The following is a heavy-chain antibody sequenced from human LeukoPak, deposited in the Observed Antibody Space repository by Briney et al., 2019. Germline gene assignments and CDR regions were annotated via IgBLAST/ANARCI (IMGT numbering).Heavy chain of an antibody. Sequence: PSETLSLTCTVSGGSISSYYWSWIRQPPGKGLEWIGYIYYSGSTNYNPSLKSRVAISLDTSKNHFSLKLSSVTAADTAVYYCARLAYEFDLWGQGTLVTVSS. CDR1: GGSISSYY. V-gene: IGHV4-59*01. CDR3: ARLAYEFDL. D-gene: IGHD3-3*01. J-gene: IGHJ5*02. CDR2: IYYSGST.